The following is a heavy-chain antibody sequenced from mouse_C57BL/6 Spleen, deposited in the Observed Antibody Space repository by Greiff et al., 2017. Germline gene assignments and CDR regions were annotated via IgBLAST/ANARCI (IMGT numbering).Heavy chain of an antibody. CDR2: IYPGSGST. V-gene: IGHV1-55*01. J-gene: IGHJ2*01. CDR1: GYTFTSYW. Sequence: VQLQQPGAELVKPGASVKMSCKASGYTFTSYWITWVKQRPGQGLEWIGDIYPGSGSTNYNEKLKSKATLTVATSSSTAYMQLSSLTSEDSAVYYCAREDITTVVANFDYWGQGTTLTVSS. D-gene: IGHD1-1*01. CDR3: AREDITTVVANFDY.